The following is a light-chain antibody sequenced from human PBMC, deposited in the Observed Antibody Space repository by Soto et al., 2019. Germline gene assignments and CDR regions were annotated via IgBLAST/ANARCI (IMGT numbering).Light chain of an antibody. CDR2: GAS. V-gene: IGKV3-15*01. CDR1: QSVSSN. Sequence: EIVMTQSPATLSVSPGERATLSCRASQSVSSNLAWYQQKPGQAPRLLLYGASTRATSIPGRFSGSGSGTDFTLTISSLQSEDFAVYYCQQHNYWPSFGQGTKLEIK. J-gene: IGKJ2*01. CDR3: QQHNYWPS.